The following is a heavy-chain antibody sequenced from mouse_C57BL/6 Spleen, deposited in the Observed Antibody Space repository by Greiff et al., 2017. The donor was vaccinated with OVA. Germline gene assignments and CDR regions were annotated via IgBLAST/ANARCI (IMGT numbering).Heavy chain of an antibody. CDR1: GYTFTSYW. CDR2: IYPGSGST. D-gene: IGHD1-1*01. V-gene: IGHV1-55*01. J-gene: IGHJ2*01. CDR3: ASPFIATVGGGFDY. Sequence: VQLQQPGAELVKPGASVKMSCKASGYTFTSYWITWVKQRPGQGLEWIGDIYPGSGSTNYNEKFKSKATLTVDTSSSTAYMQLSSLTSKDSAVYYCASPFIATVGGGFDYWGQGTTLTVSS.